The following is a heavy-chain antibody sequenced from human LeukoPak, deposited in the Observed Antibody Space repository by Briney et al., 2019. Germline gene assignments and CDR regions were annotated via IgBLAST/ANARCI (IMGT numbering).Heavy chain of an antibody. D-gene: IGHD6-13*01. CDR2: IKQDGSEK. CDR1: GFTFSSYW. V-gene: IGHV3-7*01. Sequence: TGGSLRLSCAASGFTFSSYWMSWVRQAPGKGLEWVANIKQDGSEKYYVDSVKGRFTISRDNAKNSLYLQMNSLRAEDTAVYYCARVWTAYSSSWYDPEVWFDPWGQGTLVTVSS. J-gene: IGHJ5*02. CDR3: ARVWTAYSSSWYDPEVWFDP.